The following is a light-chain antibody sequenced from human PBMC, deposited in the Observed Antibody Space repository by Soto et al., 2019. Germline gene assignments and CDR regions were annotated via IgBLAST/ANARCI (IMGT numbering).Light chain of an antibody. V-gene: IGKV3-15*01. CDR2: RTS. CDR1: QRVSSSY. J-gene: IGKJ4*01. Sequence: EIVMRQSPATLSVSPGGRATLSCRASQRVSSSYLAWYQQKPGQAPRLLMFRTSSRATGFPARFSGSGSGTEFTLTISSLQSEDFAAYYCQEYNSWQSITFGGGTKVDIK. CDR3: QEYNSWQSIT.